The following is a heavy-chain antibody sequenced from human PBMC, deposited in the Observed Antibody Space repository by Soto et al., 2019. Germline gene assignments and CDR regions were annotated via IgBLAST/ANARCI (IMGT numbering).Heavy chain of an antibody. CDR2: IIAYNGNT. V-gene: IGHV1-18*01. D-gene: IGHD6-13*01. Sequence: QVQLVQSGAEVKKPGASVKVSCKASGYTFTSYGISWVRQAPGQGLEWMGWIIAYNGNTNYAQKLQGRVTMTPDTSTNTAYMELRNLRSDDTAVYYCARVIAAAADFDYWGQGTLVTVSS. CDR1: GYTFTSYG. J-gene: IGHJ4*02. CDR3: ARVIAAAADFDY.